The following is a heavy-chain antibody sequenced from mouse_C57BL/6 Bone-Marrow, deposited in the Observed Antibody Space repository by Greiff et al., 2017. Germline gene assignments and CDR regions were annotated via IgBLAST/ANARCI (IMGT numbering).Heavy chain of an antibody. CDR1: GFTFSSYA. V-gene: IGHV5-4*01. J-gene: IGHJ3*01. Sequence: EVQGVESGGGLVKPGGSLKLSCAASGFTFSSYAMSWVRQTPEKRLAWVATISDGGSYTYYPDNVKGRFTISRDNAKNNLYLQMSHLKSEDTAMYYCAREAYDYGAYWGQGTLVTVSA. CDR2: ISDGGSYT. D-gene: IGHD2-4*01. CDR3: AREAYDYGAY.